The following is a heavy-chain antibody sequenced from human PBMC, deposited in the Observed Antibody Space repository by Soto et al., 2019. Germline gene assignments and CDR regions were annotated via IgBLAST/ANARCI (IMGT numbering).Heavy chain of an antibody. CDR3: ARDTPSMVRGVIIVDYYDGMDV. Sequence: QVQLVESGGGVVQPGRSLRLSCAASGFTFSSYAMHWVRQAPGKGLEWVAVISYDGSNKYYADSVKGRFTISRDNSKNTLYLQMNRLRAEETAVYYCARDTPSMVRGVIIVDYYDGMDVWGQGTTVTVSS. CDR1: GFTFSSYA. D-gene: IGHD3-10*01. J-gene: IGHJ6*02. V-gene: IGHV3-30-3*01. CDR2: ISYDGSNK.